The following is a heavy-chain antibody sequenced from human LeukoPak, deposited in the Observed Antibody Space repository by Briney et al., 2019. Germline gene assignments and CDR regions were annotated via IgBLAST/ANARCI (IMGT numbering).Heavy chain of an antibody. CDR1: GGSLTSGSYY. Sequence: PSETLSLTCTVSGGSLTSGSYYWGCIRQHAGKGLEWIGRIYTSGSTNFHPSLKSGVPISVDTSKNQFSLKLSSVTAADTAVYYCARATPRDAFDIWGQGTMVTVSS. V-gene: IGHV4-61*02. CDR3: ARATPRDAFDI. J-gene: IGHJ3*02. CDR2: IYTSGST.